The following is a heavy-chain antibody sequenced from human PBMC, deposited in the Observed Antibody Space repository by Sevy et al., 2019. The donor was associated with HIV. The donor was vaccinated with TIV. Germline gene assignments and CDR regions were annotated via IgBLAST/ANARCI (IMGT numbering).Heavy chain of an antibody. CDR1: GFTFSSYG. CDR3: ARDQYDFWRGGQPPDY. CDR2: IWYDGSNK. Sequence: GGSLRLSCAASGFTFSSYGMHWVRQAPGKGLEWVAVIWYDGSNKFYADSVKGRFTISRDDSKNTLYLQMSSLRAEDTAVYYCARDQYDFWRGGQPPDYWGQGTLVTVSS. J-gene: IGHJ4*02. D-gene: IGHD3-3*01. V-gene: IGHV3-33*01.